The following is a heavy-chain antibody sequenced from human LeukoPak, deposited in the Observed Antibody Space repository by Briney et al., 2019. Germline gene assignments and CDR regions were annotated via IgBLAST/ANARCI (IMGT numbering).Heavy chain of an antibody. CDR1: GFTVSNDY. CDR3: AREARYYDILTGYHNYSGVDV. D-gene: IGHD3-9*01. CDR2: IYGGGTT. J-gene: IGHJ6*02. V-gene: IGHV3-66*01. Sequence: GGSLRLSCAGSGFTVSNDYMTWVRQAPGKGLECVSAIYGGGTTYYADSVKDRFTISRDRSSNTLHLQMNSLRAEDTAVYYCAREARYYDILTGYHNYSGVDVWGQGTTVIVSS.